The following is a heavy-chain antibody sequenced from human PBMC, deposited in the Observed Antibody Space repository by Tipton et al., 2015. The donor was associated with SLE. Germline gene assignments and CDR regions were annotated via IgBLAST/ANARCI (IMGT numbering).Heavy chain of an antibody. CDR1: GGSFSGYY. CDR3: ARERWSYDFWSGPLGYYYGMDV. Sequence: TLSLTCAVYGGSFSGYYWSWIRQPPGKGLEWIGYISYSGSTNYNPSLKSRVTISVDTSKNQFSLKLSSVTAADTAVYYCARERWSYDFWSGPLGYYYGMDVWGQGTTVTVSS. V-gene: IGHV4-59*01. J-gene: IGHJ6*02. D-gene: IGHD3-3*01. CDR2: ISYSGST.